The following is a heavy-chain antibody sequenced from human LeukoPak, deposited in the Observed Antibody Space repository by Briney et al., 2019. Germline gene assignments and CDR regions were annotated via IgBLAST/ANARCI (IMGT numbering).Heavy chain of an antibody. D-gene: IGHD3-22*01. J-gene: IGHJ1*01. Sequence: SETLSLTCTVSGYSISSGYYWGWIRQPPGKGLEWIGYIYYSGSTNYNPSLKSRVTISVDTSKNQFSLKLSSVTAADTAVYYCARGSYYYDSSGGEYFQHWGQGTLVTVSS. V-gene: IGHV4-61*01. CDR3: ARGSYYYDSSGGEYFQH. CDR2: IYYSGST. CDR1: GYSISSGYY.